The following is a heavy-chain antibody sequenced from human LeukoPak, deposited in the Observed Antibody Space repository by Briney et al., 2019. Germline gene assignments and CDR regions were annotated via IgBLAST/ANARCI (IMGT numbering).Heavy chain of an antibody. CDR3: AREEGIDGSGYYYVLGY. CDR2: ISSTGGNT. V-gene: IGHV3-23*01. CDR1: GFTFPSYA. J-gene: IGHJ4*02. D-gene: IGHD3-22*01. Sequence: PGGSLRLSCAASGFTFPSYAMNWVRQAPGKGLEWVSFISSTGGNTDYADSVKGRFTIPRDNSKNTLYLQMSSLRADDTAVYYCAREEGIDGSGYYYVLGYWGQGTLVTVSS.